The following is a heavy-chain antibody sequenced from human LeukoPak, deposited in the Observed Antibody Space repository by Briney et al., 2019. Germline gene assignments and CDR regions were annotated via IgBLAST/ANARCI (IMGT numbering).Heavy chain of an antibody. Sequence: SETLSLTCTVSGGSISSDYWSWIRQPPGKGLEWIGYIYYSGSTDYNPSLKSRATISVDTSKNQFSPKLNSVTAADTAVYYCARRKVATKWFDPWGQGTLVTVSS. CDR3: ARRKVATKWFDP. CDR2: IYYSGST. CDR1: GGSISSDY. J-gene: IGHJ5*02. D-gene: IGHD5-12*01. V-gene: IGHV4-59*08.